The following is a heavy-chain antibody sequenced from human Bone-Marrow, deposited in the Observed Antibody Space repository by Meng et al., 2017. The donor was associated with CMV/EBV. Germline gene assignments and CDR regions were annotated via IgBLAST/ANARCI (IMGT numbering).Heavy chain of an antibody. D-gene: IGHD6-19*01. CDR3: ARVGRGEERKSSRYRQADY. CDR1: GFTFTRYW. J-gene: IGHJ4*02. Sequence: GGSLRLSCVASGFTFTRYWMTWVRQAPGKGLEWVAHIKEDGSERDYADSAKDRFTISRDNAQKSLYLQMTSLRVEDTAVYYCARVGRGEERKSSRYRQADYWRQETLVTVSS. V-gene: IGHV3-7*01. CDR2: IKEDGSER.